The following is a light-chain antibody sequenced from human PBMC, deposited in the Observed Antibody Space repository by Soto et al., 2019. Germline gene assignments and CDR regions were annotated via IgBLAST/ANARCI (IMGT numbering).Light chain of an antibody. Sequence: DIQMTQSPSSLSASVGDTVAITCRASQTITFYLNWYQQEPGKPLKLLIYGANTLQGGVPSRFSAGGSGTDFTLTINNLQPEDFATYYCQQTYTPPFTFGQGTKLQIK. CDR1: QTITFY. CDR3: QQTYTPPFT. V-gene: IGKV1-39*01. CDR2: GAN. J-gene: IGKJ2*01.